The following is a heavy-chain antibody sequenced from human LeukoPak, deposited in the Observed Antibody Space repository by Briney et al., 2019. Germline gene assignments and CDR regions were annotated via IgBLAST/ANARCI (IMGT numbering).Heavy chain of an antibody. V-gene: IGHV4-59*01. J-gene: IGHJ3*02. CDR2: IYYSGST. Sequence: PSETLSLTCTVSGGSISSYYWSWIRQPPGKGLEWIGYIYYSGSTNYNPSLKSRVTISVDTSKNQFSLKLSSVTAADTAVYYCARAIMNPSGYYGMRSAFDIWGQGTMVTVSS. CDR1: GGSISSYY. CDR3: ARAIMNPSGYYGMRSAFDI. D-gene: IGHD3-22*01.